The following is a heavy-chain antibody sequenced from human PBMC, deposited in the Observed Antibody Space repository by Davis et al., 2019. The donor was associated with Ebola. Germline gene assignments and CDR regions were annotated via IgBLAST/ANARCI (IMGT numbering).Heavy chain of an antibody. CDR2: IIPILGIA. D-gene: IGHD5-24*01. V-gene: IGHV1-69*04. J-gene: IGHJ4*02. Sequence: SVKVSCKASGYTFTSYDINWVRQAPGQGLEWMGRIIPILGIANYAQKFQSRVTITADKSTSTAYMELSSLRSEDTAVYYCARDNGNRWLQLGGFDYWGQGTLVTVSS. CDR3: ARDNGNRWLQLGGFDY. CDR1: GYTFTSYD.